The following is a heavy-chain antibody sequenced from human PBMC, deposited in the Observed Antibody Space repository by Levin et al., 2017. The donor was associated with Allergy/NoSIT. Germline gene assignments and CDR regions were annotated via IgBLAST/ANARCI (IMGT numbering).Heavy chain of an antibody. Sequence: SETLSLTCSVSGVSIRGSGAYWSWIRQSAGKGLEWIGRIDATGSTKYNPSLQSRATISVDTSKNQFSLRPNSVTASDATVYYCTREGAATGGDWGQGLLVTVSS. V-gene: IGHV4-61*02. CDR3: TREGAATGGD. CDR2: IDATGST. D-gene: IGHD3-16*01. CDR1: GVSIRGSGAY. J-gene: IGHJ4*02.